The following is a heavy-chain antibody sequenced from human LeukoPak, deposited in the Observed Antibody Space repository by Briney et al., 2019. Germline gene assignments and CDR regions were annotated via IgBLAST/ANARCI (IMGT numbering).Heavy chain of an antibody. J-gene: IGHJ6*03. CDR2: IYYSGST. V-gene: IGHV4-39*01. D-gene: IGHD4-17*01. Sequence: SETLSLTCTVSGGSISSSSYYWGWIRQPPGKGLEWIGSIYYSGSTYYNPSLKSRVTISVDTSKNQFSLKLSSVTAADTVVYYCARIYGDYVYYYYMDVWGKGTTVTVSS. CDR3: ARIYGDYVYYYYMDV. CDR1: GGSISSSSYY.